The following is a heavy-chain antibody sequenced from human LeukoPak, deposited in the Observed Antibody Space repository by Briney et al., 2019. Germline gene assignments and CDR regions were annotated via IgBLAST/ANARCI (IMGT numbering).Heavy chain of an antibody. D-gene: IGHD2-2*01. CDR2: IYYSGST. CDR3: ARRVGIGYCSSTSCRNWFDP. V-gene: IGHV4-39*01. J-gene: IGHJ5*02. Sequence: KPSETLSLTCTVSGGSISSSSYYWGWIRQPPGKGLEWIGSIYYSGSTYYNPSLKSRVTISVDTSKNQFSLKLSSVTAADTAVYYCARRVGIGYCSSTSCRNWFDPWGQGTLVTVSS. CDR1: GGSISSSSYY.